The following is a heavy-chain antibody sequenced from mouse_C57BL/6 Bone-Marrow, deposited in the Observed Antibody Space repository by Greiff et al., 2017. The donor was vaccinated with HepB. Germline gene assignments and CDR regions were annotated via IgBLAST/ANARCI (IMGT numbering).Heavy chain of an antibody. Sequence: EVKLQESGAELVKPGASVKLSCTASGFNIKDYYMHWVKQRTEQGLEWIGRIDPEDGETKYAPKFQGKATITADTSSNTAYLQLSSLTSEDTAVYYCARWTITTVVATYYAMDYWGQGTSVTVSS. CDR1: GFNIKDYY. V-gene: IGHV14-2*01. J-gene: IGHJ4*01. CDR2: IDPEDGET. CDR3: ARWTITTVVATYYAMDY. D-gene: IGHD1-1*01.